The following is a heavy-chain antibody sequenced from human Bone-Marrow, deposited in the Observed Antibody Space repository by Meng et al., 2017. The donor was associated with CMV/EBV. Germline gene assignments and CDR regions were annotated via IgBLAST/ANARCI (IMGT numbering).Heavy chain of an antibody. Sequence: GESLKISCAASGFTFSSYAMHWVRQAPGKGPEWVAVISYDGSNKFYADSVRGRFTISRDNSKNTLYLQMNSLRAEGTAVYYCARGTDFGSYRIYYYYGMDVWAQGTTVTFSS. CDR2: ISYDGSNK. J-gene: IGHJ6*02. CDR1: GFTFSSYA. V-gene: IGHV3-30*04. D-gene: IGHD1-26*01. CDR3: ARGTDFGSYRIYYYYGMDV.